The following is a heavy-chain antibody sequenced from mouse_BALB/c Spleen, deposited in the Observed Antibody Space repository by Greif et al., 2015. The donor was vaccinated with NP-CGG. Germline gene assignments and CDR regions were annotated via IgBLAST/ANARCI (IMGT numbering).Heavy chain of an antibody. D-gene: IGHD1-1*01. CDR3: TTYYYGTSYYFDY. J-gene: IGHJ2*01. V-gene: IGHV1S127*01. CDR1: GYTFTSYW. CDR2: IDPSDSYT. Sequence: QVQLKQSEAELVKPGASVKMSCKASGYTFTSYWMHWVKQRPGQGLEWIGVIDPSDSYTSYNQKFKGKATLTVDTSSSTAYMQLSSLTSEDSAVYYCTTYYYGTSYYFDYWGQGTTLTVSS.